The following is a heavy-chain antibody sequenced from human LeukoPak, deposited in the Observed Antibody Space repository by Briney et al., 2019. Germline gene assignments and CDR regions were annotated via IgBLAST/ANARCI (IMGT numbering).Heavy chain of an antibody. Sequence: ASVKVSCKHSGYTLTELSMHWVRQAPGKGLEWMGGFDPEDGEPNYAQKFQGTVTMTEDTSTDTAYMELSSLRSEDTAVYYCATVSPVDYYYYYMDVWGKGTTVTVSS. V-gene: IGHV1-24*01. D-gene: IGHD6-19*01. CDR2: FDPEDGEP. J-gene: IGHJ6*03. CDR3: ATVSPVDYYYYYMDV. CDR1: GYTLTELS.